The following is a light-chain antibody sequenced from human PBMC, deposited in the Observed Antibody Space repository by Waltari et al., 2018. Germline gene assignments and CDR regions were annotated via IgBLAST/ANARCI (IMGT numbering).Light chain of an antibody. CDR1: QRVSSSY. J-gene: IGKJ2*01. Sequence: EIVLTQSPGTLSLSPGERATLSCRASQRVSSSYLAWYQHKPGQAPRLLIFGASSRATGISDRFSGSGSGTDFTLTISRLEPEDFAVYYCQQYGSSPATFGQGTKLEIK. V-gene: IGKV3-20*01. CDR3: QQYGSSPAT. CDR2: GAS.